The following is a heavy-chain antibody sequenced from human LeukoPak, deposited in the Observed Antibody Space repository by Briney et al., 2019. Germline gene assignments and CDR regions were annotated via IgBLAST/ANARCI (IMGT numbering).Heavy chain of an antibody. V-gene: IGHV4-30-2*01. CDR1: GGSISSGGYS. D-gene: IGHD6-13*01. J-gene: IGHJ5*02. CDR2: INHSGST. Sequence: SQTLSLTCAVSGGSISSGGYSWSWIRQPPGKGLEWIGEINHSGSTYYNPSLKSRVTISVDTSKNQFSLKLSSVTAADTAVYYCARERQQLAYFDPWGQGTLVTVSS. CDR3: ARERQQLAYFDP.